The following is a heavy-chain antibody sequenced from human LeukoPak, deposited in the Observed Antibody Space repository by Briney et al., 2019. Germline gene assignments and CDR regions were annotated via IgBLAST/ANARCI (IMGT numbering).Heavy chain of an antibody. V-gene: IGHV3-23*01. CDR3: ARDVRTAAADPGHDAFDI. Sequence: PGGSLRLSCAASGFTFSSYAMSWVRQAPGKGLEWVSAISGSGGSTYYADSVKGRFTISRDNSKNTLYLQMNSLRAEDTAVYYCARDVRTAAADPGHDAFDIWGQGTMVTVSS. CDR2: ISGSGGST. J-gene: IGHJ3*02. D-gene: IGHD6-13*01. CDR1: GFTFSSYA.